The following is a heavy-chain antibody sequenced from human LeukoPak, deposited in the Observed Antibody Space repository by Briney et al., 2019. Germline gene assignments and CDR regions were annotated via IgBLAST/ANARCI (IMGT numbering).Heavy chain of an antibody. CDR2: IYSGGST. CDR3: AREVRSTSCYCYWFDP. D-gene: IGHD2-2*01. Sequence: PGGSLRLSCAASGFTVSSNYMSWVRQAPGKGLEWVSVIYSGGSTYYAVSVKGRFTISRDNSKNTLYLQMNSLRAEDTAVYYCAREVRSTSCYCYWFDPWGQGTLVTVSS. V-gene: IGHV3-53*01. J-gene: IGHJ5*02. CDR1: GFTVSSNY.